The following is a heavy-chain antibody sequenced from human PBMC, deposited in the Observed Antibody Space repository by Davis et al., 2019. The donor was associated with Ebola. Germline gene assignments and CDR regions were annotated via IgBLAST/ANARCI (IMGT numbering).Heavy chain of an antibody. V-gene: IGHV3-53*04. CDR3: ARHGSGTRDAFDI. CDR2: IYSGGST. D-gene: IGHD3-10*01. J-gene: IGHJ3*02. Sequence: PGGSLRLSCAASGFTVSSNYMSWVRQAPGKGLEWVSVIYSGGSTYYADSVKGRFTISRHNSKNTLYLQMNSLRAEDTAVYYCARHGSGTRDAFDIWGQGTMVTVSS. CDR1: GFTVSSNY.